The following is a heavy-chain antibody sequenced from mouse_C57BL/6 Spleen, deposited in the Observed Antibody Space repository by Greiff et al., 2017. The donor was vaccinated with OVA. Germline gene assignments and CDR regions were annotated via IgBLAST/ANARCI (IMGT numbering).Heavy chain of an antibody. Sequence: DVKLQESGPGLVKPSQSLSLTCSVTGYSITSGYYWNWIRQFPGNKLEWMGYISYDGSNNYNPSLKNRISITRDTSKNQFFLKLNSVTTEDTATYYCARVTTVVATDFDVWGTGTTVTVSS. D-gene: IGHD1-1*01. CDR2: ISYDGSN. J-gene: IGHJ1*03. CDR1: GYSITSGYY. V-gene: IGHV3-6*01. CDR3: ARVTTVVATDFDV.